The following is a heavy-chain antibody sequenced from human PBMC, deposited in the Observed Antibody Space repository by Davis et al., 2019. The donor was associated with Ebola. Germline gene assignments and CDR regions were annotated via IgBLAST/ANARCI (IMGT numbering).Heavy chain of an antibody. J-gene: IGHJ4*02. CDR2: ISGSGIST. V-gene: IGHV3-23*01. CDR3: ARFYSGNYFDY. D-gene: IGHD1-26*01. Sequence: GGSPRLSCAASGFTFSSYAMGWVRQAPGKGLEWVSAISGSGISTYYADSVKGRFTISRDNSKNTLYLQMNSLRAEDTAVYYCARFYSGNYFDYWGQGTLVTVSS. CDR1: GFTFSSYA.